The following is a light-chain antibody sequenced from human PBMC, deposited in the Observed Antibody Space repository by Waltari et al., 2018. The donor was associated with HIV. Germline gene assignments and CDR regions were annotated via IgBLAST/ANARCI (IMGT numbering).Light chain of an antibody. V-gene: IGLV1-44*01. CDR2: GNY. J-gene: IGLJ3*02. Sequence: QSVVTQPPSVSGTPGQTVTISCSGSTSNIGIKTVNWYQHLPGTAPKRLIYGNYQRPSGVPDRFSASKSGTSASLAISGLQSEDEADYYCGSWDASLNGWVFGGGTKLTVL. CDR1: TSNIGIKT. CDR3: GSWDASLNGWV.